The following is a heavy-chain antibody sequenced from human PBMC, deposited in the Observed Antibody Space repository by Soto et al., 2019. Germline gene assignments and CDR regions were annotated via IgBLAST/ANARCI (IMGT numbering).Heavy chain of an antibody. CDR2: IYHSGST. Sequence: SETLSLTCTVSGYSISSGYYWGWIRQPPGKGLEWIGSIYHSGSTYYNPSLKSRVTISVDTSKNWFSLKLSSVTAADTAVYYCARVGIEYYDSSGYYQNWFDPWGQGTLVTVSS. V-gene: IGHV4-38-2*02. CDR1: GYSISSGYY. D-gene: IGHD3-22*01. CDR3: ARVGIEYYDSSGYYQNWFDP. J-gene: IGHJ5*02.